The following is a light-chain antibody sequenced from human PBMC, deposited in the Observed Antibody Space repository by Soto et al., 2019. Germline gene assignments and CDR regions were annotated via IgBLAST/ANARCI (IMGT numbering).Light chain of an antibody. CDR1: QNVDSNY. J-gene: IGKJ1*01. CDR2: AAS. V-gene: IGKV3-20*01. CDR3: QQYGYLSWT. Sequence: IVLTQSAGTLSLSPGERATLSCRASQNVDSNYLAWYQQKPGQAPRIIIFAASGRATGIPDRFSGSGSGTDFTLTISRLEPEDFAVYYCQQYGYLSWTFGQGTKVDI.